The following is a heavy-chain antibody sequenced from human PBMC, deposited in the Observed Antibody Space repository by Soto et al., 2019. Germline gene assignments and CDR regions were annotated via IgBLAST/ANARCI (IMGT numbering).Heavy chain of an antibody. D-gene: IGHD2-15*01. CDR3: ARGSGPNDAFDI. V-gene: IGHV4-61*01. CDR1: GGSVSSGSYY. CDR2: IYYSGST. Sequence: QVQLQESGPGLVKPSETLSLTCTVSGGSVSSGSYYWSWIRQPPGKGLEWIGYIYYSGSTNYNPSRKGRVTISVDTSKNLFALKLSSVTAADTAVYYCARGSGPNDAFDIWGQGTMVTVSS. J-gene: IGHJ3*02.